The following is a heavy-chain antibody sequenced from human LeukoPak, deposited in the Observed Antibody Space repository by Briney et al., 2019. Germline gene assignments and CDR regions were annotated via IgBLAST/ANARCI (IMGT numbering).Heavy chain of an antibody. CDR2: IIPILGIA. D-gene: IGHD2-2*01. Sequence: SVKVSCKASGGTFSRYAISWVRRAPGQGLEWMGRIIPILGIANYTQKFQGRVTITADKSTSTAYMELSSLRSEDTAVYYCARSPSVVPAAMRMDVWGQGTTVTVSS. J-gene: IGHJ6*02. CDR1: GGTFSRYA. CDR3: ARSPSVVPAAMRMDV. V-gene: IGHV1-69*04.